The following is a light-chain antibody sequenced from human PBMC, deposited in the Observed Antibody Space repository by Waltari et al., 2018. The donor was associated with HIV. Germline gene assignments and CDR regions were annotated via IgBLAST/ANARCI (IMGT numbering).Light chain of an antibody. CDR2: KNN. CDR1: SSNIGTTY. V-gene: IGLV1-47*01. CDR3: AAWDDSLSGWA. Sequence: QSVLTQPPSASGTPGQRVTISCFGSSSNIGTTYVYWYQQLPGTAPKLLIYKNNQRPSGVTDRCSGSKSGTSASLAISGLRSEDEAEYYCAAWDDSLSGWAFGGGTKLTVL. J-gene: IGLJ3*02.